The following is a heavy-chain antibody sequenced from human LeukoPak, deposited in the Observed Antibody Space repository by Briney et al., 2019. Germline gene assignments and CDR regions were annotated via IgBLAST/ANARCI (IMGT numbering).Heavy chain of an antibody. CDR2: IYTSGTI. Sequence: SETLSLTCTVSGGSISSYYWSWIRQPAGTALEWIGRIYTSGTITYNPSLKSRVTMSVDTSKNQFSLKLSSVTAADTAVYYCARVGPTRFGEWGYWFDPWGQGTLVTVSS. J-gene: IGHJ5*02. CDR1: GGSISSYY. D-gene: IGHD3-10*01. CDR3: ARVGPTRFGEWGYWFDP. V-gene: IGHV4-4*07.